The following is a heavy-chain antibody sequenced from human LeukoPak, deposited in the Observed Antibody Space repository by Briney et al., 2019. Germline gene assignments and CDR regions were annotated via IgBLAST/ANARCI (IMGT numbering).Heavy chain of an antibody. D-gene: IGHD2-15*01. V-gene: IGHV1-18*01. CDR3: ARGPGYCSGGSCYEEAYGY. Sequence: ASVKVSCKASGYTFTSYGISWVRQAPGQGLEWMGWISAYNGNTNYAQKLQGRVTMTTDTSTSTAYMELRSLRSEDTAVYYCARGPGYCSGGSCYEEAYGYWGQGTLVTVSS. CDR1: GYTFTSYG. CDR2: ISAYNGNT. J-gene: IGHJ4*02.